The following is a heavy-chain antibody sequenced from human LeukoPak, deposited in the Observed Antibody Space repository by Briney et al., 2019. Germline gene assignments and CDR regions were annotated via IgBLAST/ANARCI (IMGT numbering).Heavy chain of an antibody. CDR3: TTTIVGVTTWFDP. V-gene: IGHV3-15*01. J-gene: IGHJ5*02. D-gene: IGHD1-26*01. CDR2: IKNKTNGGTT. Sequence: PGGSLRLSCAASGFTLSNAYMSWVRQAPGKGLEWVGRIKNKTNGGTTDYAAPVKGRFTISRDDSKNTLYLQMNSLKTEDTAVYYCTTTIVGVTTWFDPWGQGTLVTVSS. CDR1: GFTLSNAY.